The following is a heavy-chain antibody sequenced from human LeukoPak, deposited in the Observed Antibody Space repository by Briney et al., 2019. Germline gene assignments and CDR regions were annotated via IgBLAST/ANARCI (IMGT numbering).Heavy chain of an antibody. CDR1: GYTFASYG. V-gene: IGHV1-69*05. J-gene: IGHJ3*02. CDR3: AREGAKIAFDI. D-gene: IGHD3-16*01. CDR2: IIPIFGTA. Sequence: ASVKVYCKGSGYTFASYGISWVRQAPGQGLEWMGRIIPIFGTANYAQKFQGRVTITTDESTSTAYMELSSLRSEDTAVYYCAREGAKIAFDIWGQGTMVTVSS.